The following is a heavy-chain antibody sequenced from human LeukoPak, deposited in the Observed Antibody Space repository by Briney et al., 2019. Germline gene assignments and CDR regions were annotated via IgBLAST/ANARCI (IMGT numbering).Heavy chain of an antibody. Sequence: PSETQSLTCTVSGGSISSYYWSWIRQPPGKGLEWIGYIYHSGSTYYNPSLKSRVTISVDRSKNQFSLKLSSVTAADTAVYYCARGVGIAAAGNWFDPWGQGTLVTVSS. V-gene: IGHV4-59*12. CDR3: ARGVGIAAAGNWFDP. J-gene: IGHJ5*02. CDR2: IYHSGST. D-gene: IGHD6-13*01. CDR1: GGSISSYY.